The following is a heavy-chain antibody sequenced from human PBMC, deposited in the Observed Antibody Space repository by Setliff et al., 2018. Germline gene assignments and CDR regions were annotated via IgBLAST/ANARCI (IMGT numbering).Heavy chain of an antibody. CDR2: INHSGSA. CDR1: GGSFSGYY. Sequence: SETLSLTCAVYGGSFSGYYWSWIHQPPGKGLEWIGEINHSGSANYNPSLKSRVTISVDTSKNQFSLKLSSVTAADTAVYYCARGFYYYYYYYMDVWGKGTTVTVS. J-gene: IGHJ6*03. V-gene: IGHV4-34*01. CDR3: ARGFYYYYYYYMDV.